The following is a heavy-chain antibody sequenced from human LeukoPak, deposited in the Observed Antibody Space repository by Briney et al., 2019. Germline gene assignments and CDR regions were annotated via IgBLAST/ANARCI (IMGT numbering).Heavy chain of an antibody. V-gene: IGHV3-64*01. CDR2: ISSTGTYT. J-gene: IGHJ3*02. CDR1: GFTFSSYG. Sequence: PGGSLRLSCGASGFTFSSYGMYWVRQAPGKGLEHVSGISSTGTYTYYANSVRRRLTISRDNSKNTLYLQMGSLRAEDTAVYYCARGPTDISFNAFDIWGQGTMVTVSS. D-gene: IGHD4-17*01. CDR3: ARGPTDISFNAFDI.